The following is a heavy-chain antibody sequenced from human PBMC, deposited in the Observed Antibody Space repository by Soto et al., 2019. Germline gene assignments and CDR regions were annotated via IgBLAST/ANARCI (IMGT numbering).Heavy chain of an antibody. CDR3: ASYYYGGGY. CDR1: GFTFSSYG. CDR2: ISYDGSNK. Sequence: GGSLRLSCAASGFTFSSYGMHWARQAPGKGLEWVAVISYDGSNKYYADSVKGRFTISRDNSKNTLYLQMNSLRAEDTAVYYCASYYYGGGYWGQGTLVTVSS. V-gene: IGHV3-30*03. J-gene: IGHJ4*02. D-gene: IGHD3-10*01.